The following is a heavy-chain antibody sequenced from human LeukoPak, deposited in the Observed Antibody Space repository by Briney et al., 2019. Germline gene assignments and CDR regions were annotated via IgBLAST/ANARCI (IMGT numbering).Heavy chain of an antibody. CDR2: ISAYNGNT. CDR3: ARYANRWSSGYHLDY. CDR1: GYTFTSYG. J-gene: IGHJ4*02. V-gene: IGHV1-18*01. Sequence: ASVKASFKASGYTFTSYGISWVRQAPGQGLEWMGWISAYNGNTNYAQKLQGRVTMTTDTSTSTAYMELRSLRSDDTAVYYCARYANRWSSGYHLDYWGQGTLVTVPS. D-gene: IGHD3-22*01.